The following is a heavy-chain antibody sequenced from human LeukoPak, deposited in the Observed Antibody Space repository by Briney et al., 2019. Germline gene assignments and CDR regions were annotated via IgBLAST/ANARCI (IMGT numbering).Heavy chain of an antibody. CDR2: ISSSSSYI. CDR1: GFTFSSYS. J-gene: IGHJ4*02. V-gene: IGHV3-21*03. D-gene: IGHD6-19*01. Sequence: PGGSLRLSCAASGFTFSSYSMNWVRQAPGKGLEWVSSISSSSSYIYYADSVKGRFTISRDNAKNSLYLQMNSLKTEDTAVYYCTTESVAGTLFHLSYWGQGTLVTVSS. CDR3: TTESVAGTLFHLSY.